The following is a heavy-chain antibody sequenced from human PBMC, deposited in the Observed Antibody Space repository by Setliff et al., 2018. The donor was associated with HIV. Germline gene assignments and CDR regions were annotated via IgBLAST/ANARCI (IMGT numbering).Heavy chain of an antibody. CDR3: ARDSRPRSGFWASDYYYYMDV. D-gene: IGHD3-3*01. CDR1: GFTFSRYR. V-gene: IGHV3-21*04. Sequence: PGESLKISCAASGFTFSRYRMNWVRQAPGKGLEWVSSIISDSSYIFYTDSVKGRFTISRDNAKNSLYLQMNSLRAEDTAVYYCARDSRPRSGFWASDYYYYMDVWGKGTTVTVSS. J-gene: IGHJ6*03. CDR2: IISDSSYI.